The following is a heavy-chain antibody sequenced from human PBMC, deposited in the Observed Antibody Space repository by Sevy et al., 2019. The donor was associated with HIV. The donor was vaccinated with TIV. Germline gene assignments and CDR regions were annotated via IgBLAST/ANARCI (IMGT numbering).Heavy chain of an antibody. CDR3: ARNTPRYYYDSSGRSGGMDV. Sequence: SETLSLTCTVSGGSISSSSYYWGWIRQPPGKGLEWIGSIYYSGSTYDNPSLKSRVTISVDTSKNQFSLKLSSVTAADTAVYYCARNTPRYYYDSSGRSGGMDVWGQGTTVTVSS. V-gene: IGHV4-39*01. D-gene: IGHD3-22*01. CDR2: IYYSGST. CDR1: GGSISSSSYY. J-gene: IGHJ6*02.